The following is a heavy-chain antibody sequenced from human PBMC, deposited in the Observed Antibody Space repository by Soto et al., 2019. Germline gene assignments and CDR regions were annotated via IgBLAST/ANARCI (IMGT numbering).Heavy chain of an antibody. V-gene: IGHV1-3*01. J-gene: IGHJ6*02. CDR3: ARDFSDYYYGMDV. Sequence: GASVKVTCKATGYTFTWNGLSWLRHAPGQRLEWMGWINAGNGNTKYPQKFQGRVTITRDTSASTAYMELSSLRSEDTAVYYCARDFSDYYYGMDVWGQGTTVTVSS. CDR1: GYTFTWNG. D-gene: IGHD3-3*02. CDR2: INAGNGNT.